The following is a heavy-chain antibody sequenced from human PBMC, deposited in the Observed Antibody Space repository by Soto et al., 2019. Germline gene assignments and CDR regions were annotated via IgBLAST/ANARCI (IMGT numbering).Heavy chain of an antibody. CDR2: ISWNSGSI. CDR1: GFTFDDYA. V-gene: IGHV3-9*01. J-gene: IGHJ4*02. CDR3: AKVWGSSWFGFDY. Sequence: GGSLRLSCAASGFTFDDYAMHWVRQAPGKGLEWVSGISWNSGSIGYADSVKGRFTISRDNAKNSLYLQMNSLRAEDTALYYCAKVWGSSWFGFDYWGQGTLVTVSS. D-gene: IGHD6-13*01.